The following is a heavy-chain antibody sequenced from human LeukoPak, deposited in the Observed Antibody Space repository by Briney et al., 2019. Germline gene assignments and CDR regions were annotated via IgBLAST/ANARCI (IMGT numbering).Heavy chain of an antibody. CDR2: IYPGDSDT. Sequence: GESLKISCKGSGYSFTSYWIGWVRQMPGKGLEWMGIIYPGDSDTRYSPSFQGQVTISADKSISTAYLQWSSLKASDTAMYYCASTSSGWCVRYAFDIWGQGTMVTVSS. J-gene: IGHJ3*02. D-gene: IGHD6-19*01. V-gene: IGHV5-51*01. CDR3: ASTSSGWCVRYAFDI. CDR1: GYSFTSYW.